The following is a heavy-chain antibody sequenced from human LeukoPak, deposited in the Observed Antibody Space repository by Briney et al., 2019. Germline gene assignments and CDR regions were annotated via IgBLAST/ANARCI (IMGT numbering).Heavy chain of an antibody. J-gene: IGHJ4*02. CDR1: GFTFSDYS. CDR2: IDGSGDTI. CDR3: SRQFDC. Sequence: SGGSLRLSCAASGFTFSDYSMNWVRQAPGKGLEWVSYIDGSGDTIYYADSVKGRFTISRDNAKNSLDLQMNSLRDEDTAVYYCSRQFDCWGQGTLVTVSS. V-gene: IGHV3-48*02.